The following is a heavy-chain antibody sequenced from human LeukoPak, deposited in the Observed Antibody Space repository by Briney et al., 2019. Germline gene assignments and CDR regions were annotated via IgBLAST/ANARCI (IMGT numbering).Heavy chain of an antibody. J-gene: IGHJ3*02. CDR3: ARPPDYYDSSGYYYAGAFDI. V-gene: IGHV5-51*01. Sequence: GESLKISCKGSGYSFTNYWIGWVRQMPGKGLEWMGIIYPGDSDTRYIPSFQGQVTISADKSISTAYLQWSSLKASDTAMYYCARPPDYYDSSGYYYAGAFDIWGQGTMVTVSS. CDR2: IYPGDSDT. D-gene: IGHD3-22*01. CDR1: GYSFTNYW.